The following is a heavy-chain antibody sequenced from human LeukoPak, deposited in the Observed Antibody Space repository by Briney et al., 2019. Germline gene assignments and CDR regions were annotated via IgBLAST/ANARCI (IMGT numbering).Heavy chain of an antibody. CDR3: ARAPYQTGRFDY. Sequence: PSETLSLTCTVSGGSISSYYWSWIRQPPGKGLEWIGYIYYSGSTNYNPSLKSRVTISVDTSKNQFSLKLSSVTAADTAVYFCARAPYQTGRFDYWGQGTLVTVSS. J-gene: IGHJ4*02. CDR2: IYYSGST. V-gene: IGHV4-59*08. D-gene: IGHD7-27*01. CDR1: GGSISSYY.